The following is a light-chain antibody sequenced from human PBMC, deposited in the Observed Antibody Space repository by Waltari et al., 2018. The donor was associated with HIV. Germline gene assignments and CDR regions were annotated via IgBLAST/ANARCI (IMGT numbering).Light chain of an antibody. CDR1: NPNIRTHA. J-gene: IGLJ2*01. CDR2: NTN. CDR3: QSSDNTLSGSV. V-gene: IGLV1-40*01. Sequence: QSVLTQPPSVSGAPGQRVTLSCTGGNPNIRTHAVPWYPQFPGTAPQLLIYNTNNRPSGVPDRFSGSKSGTSASLAITGLQADDEADYYCQSSDNTLSGSVFGGGTRLTVL.